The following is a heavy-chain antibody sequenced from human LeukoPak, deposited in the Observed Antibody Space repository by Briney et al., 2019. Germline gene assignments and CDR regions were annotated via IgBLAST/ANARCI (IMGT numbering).Heavy chain of an antibody. V-gene: IGHV4-30-4*01. CDR1: GGSISSGDYY. Sequence: SETLSLTCTVSGGSISSGDYYWSWIRQPPGKGLEWIGYIYYSGGTYYNPSLKSRVTISVDTSKNQFSLKLSSVTAADTAVYYCATRTTDYGGNDYWGQGTLVTVSS. CDR2: IYYSGGT. J-gene: IGHJ4*02. CDR3: ATRTTDYGGNDY. D-gene: IGHD4-17*01.